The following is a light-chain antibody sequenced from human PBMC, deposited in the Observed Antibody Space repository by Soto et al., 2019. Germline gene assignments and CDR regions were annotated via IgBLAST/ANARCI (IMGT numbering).Light chain of an antibody. Sequence: QSALTQPPSASGSPGQSVTISCTGTSSDVGGYNYVSWYQQHPGKAPKLMIYAVTQRPSGVPDRFSGSKSDNTASLTVSGLQAEDEADYYCSSYAGSNVVFGGGTKLTVL. CDR1: SSDVGGYNY. J-gene: IGLJ3*02. CDR3: SSYAGSNVV. CDR2: AVT. V-gene: IGLV2-8*01.